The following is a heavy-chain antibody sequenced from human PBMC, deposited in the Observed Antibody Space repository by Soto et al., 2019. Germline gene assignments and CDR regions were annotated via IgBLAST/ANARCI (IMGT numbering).Heavy chain of an antibody. CDR2: ITSSGAT. J-gene: IGHJ3*02. CDR1: GFAFSTYE. Sequence: GGSLRLSCAASGFAFSTYEMDWVRQAPGKGLEWVAHITSSGATMYADSARGRFTISRDNADNSLYLQMNSLRPEDTAVYYCTKEKSVMYSGYDAFDTWGRGTMVTVSS. CDR3: TKEKSVMYSGYDAFDT. V-gene: IGHV3-48*03. D-gene: IGHD5-12*01.